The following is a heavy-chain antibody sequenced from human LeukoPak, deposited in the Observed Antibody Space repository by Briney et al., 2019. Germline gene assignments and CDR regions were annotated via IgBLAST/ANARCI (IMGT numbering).Heavy chain of an antibody. J-gene: IGHJ4*02. V-gene: IGHV1-69*04. CDR1: GGTFSSYA. Sequence: ASVKVSCKASGGTFSSYAISWVRQAPGQGLEWMGRIIPILGIANYAQKFQGRVTITADESTSTAYMELSSLRSEDTAVYYCARGSNYYDSSGYYYYGYWGQGTLVTVSS. CDR2: IIPILGIA. D-gene: IGHD3-22*01. CDR3: ARGSNYYDSSGYYYYGY.